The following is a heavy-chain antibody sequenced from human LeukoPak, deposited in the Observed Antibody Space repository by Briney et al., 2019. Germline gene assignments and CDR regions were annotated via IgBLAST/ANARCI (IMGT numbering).Heavy chain of an antibody. V-gene: IGHV4-31*01. J-gene: IGHJ5*02. CDR1: VDSISSGGDY. Sequence: SETLSLTCTVSVDSISSGGDYSSWIRQHPGEGRGWLGYIYYSESTYYNPSRTSHVTTSVDTSKNQFSLKLSSVTAADTAVYYCARHSSSWYWFDPWGQGTLVTVSS. D-gene: IGHD6-13*01. CDR3: ARHSSSWYWFDP. CDR2: IYYSEST.